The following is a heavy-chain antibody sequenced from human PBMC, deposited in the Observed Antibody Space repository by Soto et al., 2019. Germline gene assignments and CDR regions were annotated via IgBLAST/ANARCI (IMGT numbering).Heavy chain of an antibody. D-gene: IGHD6-13*01. J-gene: IGHJ5*02. CDR1: GFTFSSYS. V-gene: IGHV3-21*01. CDR3: ARDPPTQLGQGWLDP. CDR2: ISSSSSYI. Sequence: GGSLRLSCAASGFTFSSYSMNWVRQAPGKGLEWVSSISSSSSYIYYADSVKGRFTISRDNAKNSLYLQMNSLRAEDTAVYYCARDPPTQLGQGWLDPWGQGTLVTVSS.